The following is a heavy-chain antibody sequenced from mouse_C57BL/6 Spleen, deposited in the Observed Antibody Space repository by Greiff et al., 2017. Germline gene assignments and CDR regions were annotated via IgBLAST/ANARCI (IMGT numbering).Heavy chain of an antibody. D-gene: IGHD2-1*01. Sequence: EVQRVESGGDLVKPGGSLKLSCAASGFTFSSYGMSWVRQTPDKRLEWVATISSGGSYTYYPDSVKGRFTISRDNAKNTLYLQMSSLKSEDTAMYYCARPGKWYFDVWGTGTTVTVSS. J-gene: IGHJ1*03. CDR3: ARPGKWYFDV. CDR1: GFTFSSYG. V-gene: IGHV5-6*01. CDR2: ISSGGSYT.